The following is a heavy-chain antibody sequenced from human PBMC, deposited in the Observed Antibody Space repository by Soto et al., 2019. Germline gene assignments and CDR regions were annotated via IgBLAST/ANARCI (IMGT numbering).Heavy chain of an antibody. CDR1: GFTFSSYG. CDR3: ARGASYYYGMDV. CDR2: IWYDGRNK. V-gene: IGHV3-33*01. Sequence: QVQLVESGGGVVQPGRSLRLSCAASGFTFSSYGMHWVRQAPGKGLEWVAVIWYDGRNKYYADSVKGRFTISRDNSKNTLYLQMKSLRAGDTAVYYWARGASYYYGMDVWGQGTTVTVSS. J-gene: IGHJ6*02.